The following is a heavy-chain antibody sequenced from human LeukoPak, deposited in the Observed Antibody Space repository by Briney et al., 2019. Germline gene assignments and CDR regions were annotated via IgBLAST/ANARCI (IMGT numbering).Heavy chain of an antibody. D-gene: IGHD6-6*01. J-gene: IGHJ6*02. V-gene: IGHV3-13*01. Sequence: GRSLRLSCAASGFTFSSYDMHWVRQTTGKGLEWVSPIGIAGDTYYPGSVKGRFTISRENAKNSLYLQMNSLRAGDTAVYYCARAPPYSSASWGYYGMDVWGQGTTVTVSS. CDR2: IGIAGDT. CDR3: ARAPPYSSASWGYYGMDV. CDR1: GFTFSSYD.